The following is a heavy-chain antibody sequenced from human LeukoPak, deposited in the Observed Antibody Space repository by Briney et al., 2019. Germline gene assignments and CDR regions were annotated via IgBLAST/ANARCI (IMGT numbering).Heavy chain of an antibody. CDR2: TYYRSKWYN. Sequence: SQTLSLTCAISGDSVSSNSAAWNWIRQSPSRGLEWLGRTYYRSKWYNDYAVSVKSRITINPDTSKNQFSLQLNSVTHEDTAVYYCARDRIVVVVAATRNDYYYYYYGMDVWGQGTTVTVSS. CDR1: GDSVSSNSAA. D-gene: IGHD2-15*01. CDR3: ARDRIVVVVAATRNDYYYYYYGMDV. V-gene: IGHV6-1*01. J-gene: IGHJ6*02.